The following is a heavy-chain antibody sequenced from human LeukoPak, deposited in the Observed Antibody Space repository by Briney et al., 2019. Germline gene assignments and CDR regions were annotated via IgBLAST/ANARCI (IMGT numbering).Heavy chain of an antibody. CDR1: GHSLSELC. D-gene: IGHD3-3*01. CDR3: TTRSGDFWSGYVN. J-gene: IGHJ4*02. CDR2: FDPEEAKM. V-gene: IGHV1-24*01. Sequence: GASVTVSCKVSGHSLSELCIQWVRQAPGKGLECLGGFDPEEAKMVYAQNFQGRVTMTEDTSTQTAYMELSGLTSDDTAVYYCTTRSGDFWSGYVNWGQGTLVTVSS.